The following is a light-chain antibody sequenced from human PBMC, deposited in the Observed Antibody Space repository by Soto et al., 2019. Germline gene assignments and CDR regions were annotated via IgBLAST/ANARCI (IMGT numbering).Light chain of an antibody. V-gene: IGKV1-33*01. CDR2: DAS. Sequence: IQMTKSPSSLSASVGDRVTITCQARQDIINYLYWYQHKPGKTPKLLIYDASNLETGVTSRISGSGSGTDFTFTISSLQPEDIATYYCKQYYNLPLTFGGGTKVDIK. CDR3: KQYYNLPLT. CDR1: QDIINY. J-gene: IGKJ4*01.